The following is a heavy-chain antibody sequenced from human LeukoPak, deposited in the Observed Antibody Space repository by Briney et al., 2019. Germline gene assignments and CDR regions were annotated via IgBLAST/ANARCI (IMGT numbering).Heavy chain of an antibody. V-gene: IGHV3-11*01. D-gene: IGHD5-18*01. Sequence: GGSLRLSCAASGFTFSDYYMSWIRQAPGKGLEWVSYISSSGSTIYYADSVKGRFTISRDNAKNSLYLQMNSLRAEDTAVYYCARDYSHRPSPSWFDPWGQGTLVTVSS. CDR2: ISSSGSTI. CDR3: ARDYSHRPSPSWFDP. CDR1: GFTFSDYY. J-gene: IGHJ5*02.